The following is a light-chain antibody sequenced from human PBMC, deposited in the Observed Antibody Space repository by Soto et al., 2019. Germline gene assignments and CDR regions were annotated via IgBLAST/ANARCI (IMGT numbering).Light chain of an antibody. J-gene: IGLJ3*02. Sequence: QSVLAQPASVSGSPGQSITISFTGTSSDVGGYNYVFWFQQHPGKAPKLIIYDVSNRPSGVSNRFSGSKSGNTASLTISGLQAEDEADYYCSSYTSSSTRVFGGGTKLTVL. CDR2: DVS. CDR3: SSYTSSSTRV. CDR1: SSDVGGYNY. V-gene: IGLV2-14*03.